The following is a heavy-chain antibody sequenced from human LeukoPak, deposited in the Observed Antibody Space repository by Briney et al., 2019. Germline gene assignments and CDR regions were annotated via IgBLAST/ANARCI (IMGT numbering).Heavy chain of an antibody. CDR2: VSSSSSYI. CDR3: ATVAPIDY. Sequence: PGGSLRLSCAASGFTYSSYSMNWVRQAPGKGLEWVSSVSSSSSYIYYADSVKGRFTISRDNAKNSLYLQMNSLRAEDTALYYCATVAPIDYWGQGTLVTVSS. V-gene: IGHV3-21*04. J-gene: IGHJ4*02. CDR1: GFTYSSYS.